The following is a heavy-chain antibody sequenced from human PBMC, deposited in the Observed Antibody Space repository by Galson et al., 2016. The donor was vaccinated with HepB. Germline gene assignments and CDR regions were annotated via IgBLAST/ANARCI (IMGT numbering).Heavy chain of an antibody. Sequence: LSLTCSVSGGPIRRGGYYWGWIRQPPGKALEWMGYIYSTGTTYYNPSLKSRVTSSVDTSKNQVSLKLTSVTAADTAVYYCARGGNCGGDCYSFDHWGQGDLVAVSS. V-gene: IGHV4-39*01. D-gene: IGHD2-21*02. CDR2: IYSTGTT. CDR1: GGPIRRGGYY. CDR3: ARGGNCGGDCYSFDH. J-gene: IGHJ4*02.